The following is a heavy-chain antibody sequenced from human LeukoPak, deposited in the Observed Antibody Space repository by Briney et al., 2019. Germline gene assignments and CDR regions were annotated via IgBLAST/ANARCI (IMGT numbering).Heavy chain of an antibody. V-gene: IGHV4-39*01. D-gene: IGHD2-2*01. J-gene: IGHJ4*02. Sequence: SETLSLTCTVSGGSMSTNYWGWFRQSTGKGLEWLGSSLYSGTAYYNPSLPGRVTISVDTSKHRFSLTLRSVTAADTALYYCVRQQSSSWDLIDFWGQGTLVTVSS. CDR1: GGSMSTNY. CDR2: SLYSGTA. CDR3: VRQQSSSWDLIDF.